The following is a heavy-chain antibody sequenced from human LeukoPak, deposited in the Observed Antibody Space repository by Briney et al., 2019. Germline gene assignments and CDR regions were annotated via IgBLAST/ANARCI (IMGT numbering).Heavy chain of an antibody. V-gene: IGHV3-43*02. D-gene: IGHD4-17*01. CDR2: ISGDGGST. CDR3: AKGGTTVTTGDY. Sequence: PGGSLRLSCSASGFPFSSYAMHWVRQAPGKGLEWVSLISGDGGSTYYADSVKGRFTISRDNSKNSLYLQMNSLRTEDTALYYCAKGGTTVTTGDYWGRGTLVTVSS. J-gene: IGHJ4*02. CDR1: GFPFSSYA.